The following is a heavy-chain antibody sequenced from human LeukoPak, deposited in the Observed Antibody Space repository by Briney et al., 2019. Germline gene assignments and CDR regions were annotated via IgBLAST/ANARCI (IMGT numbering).Heavy chain of an antibody. CDR2: ISSSGTTI. D-gene: IGHD4-17*01. CDR1: GITVSSYS. CDR3: AKGYGDPSHFDY. J-gene: IGHJ4*02. Sequence: GGSLRLSCAASGITVSSYSFNWVRQAPGKGLEWVSYISSSGTTIYYADSVKGRFTISRDDAKNSLYLQMNSLRADDTAVYYCAKGYGDPSHFDYWGQGTLVTVSS. V-gene: IGHV3-48*01.